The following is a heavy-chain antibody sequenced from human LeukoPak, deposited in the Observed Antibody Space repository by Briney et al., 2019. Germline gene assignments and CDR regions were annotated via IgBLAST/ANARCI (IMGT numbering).Heavy chain of an antibody. J-gene: IGHJ4*02. CDR1: RFRLSNYW. D-gene: IGHD3-10*01. CDR3: ARDIVSGSGSLDY. V-gene: IGHV3-74*01. Sequence: QPGGSLRLSCAPSRFRLSNYWMQWVRQAARKGRVWVSCVKSDGSNPSYADSVKGRFTISRDNAENMLYLQMNTLGAEETAVYYRARDIVSGSGSLDYWGQGTLVTVSS. CDR2: VKSDGSNP.